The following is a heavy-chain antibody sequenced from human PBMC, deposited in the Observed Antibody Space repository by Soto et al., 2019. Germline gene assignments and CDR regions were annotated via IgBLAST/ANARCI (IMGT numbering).Heavy chain of an antibody. CDR3: AKFGMATTKRSPPYYIDY. Sequence: PGGSLRLSCAASGFTFSSYAMSWVRQAPGKGLEWVSSISGSGGGTYYADSVKGRFTFSRDNSKNTLYLQMNSLRAEDTAVYYCAKFGMATTKRSPPYYIDYWGKGAPVTVP. D-gene: IGHD1-1*01. CDR1: GFTFSSYA. CDR2: ISGSGGGT. J-gene: IGHJ4*02. V-gene: IGHV3-23*01.